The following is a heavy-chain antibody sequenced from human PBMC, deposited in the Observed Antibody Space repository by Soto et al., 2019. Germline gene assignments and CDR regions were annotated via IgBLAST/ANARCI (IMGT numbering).Heavy chain of an antibody. J-gene: IGHJ5*02. Sequence: QVQLQESGPGLVKPSQTLSLTCTVSGGSISSGDYYWSWIRQPPGKGLEWIGYIYHSGSTYYNPSIKSRSTISVDTSMNQFSLKLSSVTAADTAVYYCARERPDGARLDPWGQGTLVTVSS. CDR1: GGSISSGDYY. V-gene: IGHV4-30-4*01. CDR3: ARERPDGARLDP. CDR2: IYHSGST. D-gene: IGHD6-6*01.